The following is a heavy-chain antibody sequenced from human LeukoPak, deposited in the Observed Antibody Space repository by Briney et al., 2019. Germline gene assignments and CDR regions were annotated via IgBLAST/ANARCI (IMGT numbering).Heavy chain of an antibody. CDR1: GYTFTSYG. J-gene: IGHJ5*02. CDR3: ARGDCSSTSCYWNWFDP. V-gene: IGHV1-18*01. Sequence: ASVKVSCKASGYTFTSYGISWVRQAPGRGLEWMGWISAYNGNTNYAQKFQGRVTMTRDTSISTAYMELSRLRSDDTAVYYCARGDCSSTSCYWNWFDPWGQGTLVTVSS. CDR2: ISAYNGNT. D-gene: IGHD2-2*01.